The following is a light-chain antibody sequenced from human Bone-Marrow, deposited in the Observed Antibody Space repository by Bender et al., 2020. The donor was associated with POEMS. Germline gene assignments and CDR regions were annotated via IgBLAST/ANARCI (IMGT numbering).Light chain of an antibody. J-gene: IGLJ1*01. CDR2: DVT. Sequence: QSALTQPASVSGSPGQSITISCTGTSSDVGASNYVSWYQQPPGKAPKLMISDVTSRPSGISHRFSCSKSGSTASLTISGLQAEEEADYYCSSYTSATTYVFGTGTKLTVL. CDR3: SSYTSATTYV. CDR1: SSDVGASNY. V-gene: IGLV2-14*03.